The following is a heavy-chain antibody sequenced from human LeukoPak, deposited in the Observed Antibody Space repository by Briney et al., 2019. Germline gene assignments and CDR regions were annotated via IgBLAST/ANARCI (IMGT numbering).Heavy chain of an antibody. V-gene: IGHV3-30*18. CDR1: GFTFSSYG. CDR2: ISYDGSNK. Sequence: GGSLRLSCAASGFTFSSYGMHWVRQAPGKGLEWVAVISYDGSNKYYADSVKGRFTISRDNSKNTLYLQMNSLRAEDTAVYYCAKDPYCSSTSCEPGWGQGTLVTVSS. CDR3: AKDPYCSSTSCEPG. D-gene: IGHD2-2*01. J-gene: IGHJ4*02.